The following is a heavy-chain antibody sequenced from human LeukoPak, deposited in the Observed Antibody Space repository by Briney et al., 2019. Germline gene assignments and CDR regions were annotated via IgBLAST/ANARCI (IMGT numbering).Heavy chain of an antibody. CDR2: IYYSGST. V-gene: IGHV4-59*01. J-gene: IGHJ3*02. D-gene: IGHD4-17*01. CDR3: ARLGTTADAFDI. CDR1: GGSISSYY. Sequence: SQTLSLTCTVSGGSISSYYWSWIRQPPGKGLEWIGYIYYSGSTNYNPSLKSRVTISVDTSKNQFSLKLSSVTAADTAVYYCARLGTTADAFDIWGQGTMVTVSS.